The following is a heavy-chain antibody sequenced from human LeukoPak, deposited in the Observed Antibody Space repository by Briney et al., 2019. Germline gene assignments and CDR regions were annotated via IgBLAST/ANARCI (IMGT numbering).Heavy chain of an antibody. CDR3: ARGLASNYLFFDD. CDR1: GYSVSGGYY. D-gene: IGHD3-9*01. J-gene: IGHJ4*02. V-gene: IGHV4-38-2*02. Sequence: SETLSLTCTVSGYSVSGGYYWGWIRQPPGKGLEWVGSILYSGTPYYSTSLKGRVTMSLDTSKNQFSLKLNSVTAADTAVYYCARGLASNYLFFDDWGQGTLVTVSS. CDR2: ILYSGTP.